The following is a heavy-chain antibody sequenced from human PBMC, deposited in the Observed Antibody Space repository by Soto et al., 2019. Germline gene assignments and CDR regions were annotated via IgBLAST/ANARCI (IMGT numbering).Heavy chain of an antibody. Sequence: QVQLVESGGGVVQPGRSLRLSCAASGFTFSSYGMHWVRQAPGKGLEWVAVIWYDGRNKYYADSVKGRFTISRDNSKNTLYLQMNSLRAEDTAVYYCARGAFTWGLQPWGQGTLVTVSS. CDR3: ARGAFTWGLQP. CDR2: IWYDGRNK. D-gene: IGHD4-4*01. J-gene: IGHJ5*02. V-gene: IGHV3-33*01. CDR1: GFTFSSYG.